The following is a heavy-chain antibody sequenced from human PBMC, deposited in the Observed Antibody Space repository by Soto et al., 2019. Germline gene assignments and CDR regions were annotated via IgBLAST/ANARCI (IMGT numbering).Heavy chain of an antibody. D-gene: IGHD2-21*02. J-gene: IGHJ4*02. CDR1: GFKFDYYW. CDR3: GRGGDPDY. Sequence: EVHLVAPGGGLVQPGGSLRLSCVASGFKFDYYWIHWVRKAPGEGVMWVSRLQTDGSDAHYAASVKGRFTISSDNAKNTLYLQMNNLRFEDTAVYYCGRGGDPDYWGQGTLVTVSS. V-gene: IGHV3-74*01. CDR2: LQTDGSDA.